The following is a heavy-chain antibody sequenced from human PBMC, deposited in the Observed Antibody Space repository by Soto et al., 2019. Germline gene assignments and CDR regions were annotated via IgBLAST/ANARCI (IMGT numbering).Heavy chain of an antibody. CDR1: GDSFNDYY. Sequence: VQLVQSGAEVKKPGASVKVSCKSSGDSFNDYYLHWVRQAPGQGLEWMGWINPNSGVTKYAQKFQGWVTMTRDTSIRTVYMELSRVRSDDTAVYYCARESGGATATLDYYYFYMDVWGKGTTVTVSS. D-gene: IGHD5-12*01. CDR3: ARESGGATATLDYYYFYMDV. V-gene: IGHV1-2*04. J-gene: IGHJ6*03. CDR2: INPNSGVT.